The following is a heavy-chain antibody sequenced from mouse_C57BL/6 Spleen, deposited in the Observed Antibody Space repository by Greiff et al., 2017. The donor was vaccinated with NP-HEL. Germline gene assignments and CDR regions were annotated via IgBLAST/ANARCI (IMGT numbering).Heavy chain of an antibody. CDR3: TVYYGNPYYFDY. D-gene: IGHD2-1*01. J-gene: IGHJ2*01. Sequence: EVKVEESGGGLVQPGGSMKLSCVASGFTFSNYWMNWVRQSPEKGLEWVAQIRLKSDNYATHYAESVKGRFTISRDDSKSSVYLQMNNLRAEDTGIYYCTVYYGNPYYFDYWGQGTTLTVSS. CDR1: GFTFSNYW. CDR2: IRLKSDNYAT. V-gene: IGHV6-3*01.